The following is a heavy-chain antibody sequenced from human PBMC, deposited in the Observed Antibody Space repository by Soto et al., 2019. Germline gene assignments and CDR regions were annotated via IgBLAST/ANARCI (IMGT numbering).Heavy chain of an antibody. CDR2: MNPNSGNT. D-gene: IGHD3-3*01. CDR1: GYTFTSYD. J-gene: IGHJ4*02. Sequence: VKVSCKASGYTFTSYDINWVRQATGQGLEWMGWMNPNSGNTGYAQKFQGRVTMTRNTSISTAYMELSSLRSEDTAVYYCARGRQYDFWSGYYTGDYWGQGTLVTVS. V-gene: IGHV1-8*01. CDR3: ARGRQYDFWSGYYTGDY.